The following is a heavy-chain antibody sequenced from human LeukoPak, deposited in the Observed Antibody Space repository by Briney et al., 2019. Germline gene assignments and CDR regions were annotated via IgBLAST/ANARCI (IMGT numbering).Heavy chain of an antibody. D-gene: IGHD4-17*01. CDR2: IYSGGST. V-gene: IGHV3-53*01. J-gene: IGHJ6*04. Sequence: GGSLRLSCAASGFTVSSNYMSWVRQAPGKGLEWVSVIYSGGSTYYADSVKGRFTISRDNSKSTLYLQMNSLRAEDTAVYYCARDSVTVTTLGYYYGMDVWGKGTTVTVSS. CDR3: ARDSVTVTTLGYYYGMDV. CDR1: GFTVSSNY.